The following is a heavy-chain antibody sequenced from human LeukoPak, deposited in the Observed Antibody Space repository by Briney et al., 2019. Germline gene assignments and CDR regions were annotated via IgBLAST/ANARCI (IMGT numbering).Heavy chain of an antibody. V-gene: IGHV3-53*01. J-gene: IGHJ3*02. CDR2: LHTGGNT. CDR1: GFTVSSNY. D-gene: IGHD2-21*01. CDR3: ARDGEGTWAFDI. Sequence: PGGSLRLSCAASGFTVSSNYMSWVRQAPGKGLDWVSLLHTGGNTYYADSVKGRFTISRDNSKNTLYLQMNSLRAEDTAVYYCARDGEGTWAFDIWGQGTMVTVSS.